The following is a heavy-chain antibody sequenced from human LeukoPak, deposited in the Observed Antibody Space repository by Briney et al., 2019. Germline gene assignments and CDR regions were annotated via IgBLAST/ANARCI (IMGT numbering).Heavy chain of an antibody. V-gene: IGHV1-18*01. CDR1: GYTFTSSG. Sequence: GASVKVSCKASGYTFTSSGISWVRQAPGQGLEWMGWISAYNGNTNYAQKLQGRVTMTTDTSTSTAYMELRSLRSDDPAVYDCTRDSGGWYGAPFDYWAQGTLVTVSS. CDR3: TRDSGGWYGAPFDY. D-gene: IGHD6-19*01. CDR2: ISAYNGNT. J-gene: IGHJ4*02.